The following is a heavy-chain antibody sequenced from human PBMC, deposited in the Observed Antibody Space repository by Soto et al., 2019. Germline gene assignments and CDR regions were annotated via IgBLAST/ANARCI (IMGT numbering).Heavy chain of an antibody. V-gene: IGHV3-30*14. CDR3: ERAYQVTYYFDD. CDR1: GGTFRGYA. CDR2: ISDDGSQI. D-gene: IGHD3-16*01. J-gene: IGHJ4*02. Sequence: SCAGSGGTFRGYAVHWVRQTPRKGLDWVTVISDDGSQISNADSVTGSFSASREDSATVVFLEMSSRGCGDSAVYQCERAYQVTYYFDDWGPGTPVTVSS.